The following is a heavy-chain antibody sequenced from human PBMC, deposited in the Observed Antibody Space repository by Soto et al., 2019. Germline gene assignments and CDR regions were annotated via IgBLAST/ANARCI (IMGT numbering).Heavy chain of an antibody. Sequence: PGGSLRLSCAASGFTFSSYWMSWVRQAPGKGLEWVANIKQDGSEKYYVDSVKGRFTISRDNAKNSLYLQMNSLRAEDTAVYYCARTRSGWYGMLDYWGQGTPVTVSS. CDR3: ARTRSGWYGMLDY. J-gene: IGHJ4*02. D-gene: IGHD6-19*01. CDR1: GFTFSSYW. V-gene: IGHV3-7*01. CDR2: IKQDGSEK.